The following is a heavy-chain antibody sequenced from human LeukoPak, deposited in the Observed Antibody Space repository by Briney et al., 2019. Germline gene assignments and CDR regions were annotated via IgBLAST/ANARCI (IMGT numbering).Heavy chain of an antibody. D-gene: IGHD1-26*01. Sequence: GGSLRLSCAASGFAVSSNYMGWVRQAPGKGLKWVSVIYTGGDTYYADSVKGRFTISRDNTKNTLYLQMNSLRAEDTAVYYCARGAVGATTPFDYWGQGTLVTVSS. CDR3: ARGAVGATTPFDY. CDR1: GFAVSSNY. J-gene: IGHJ4*02. V-gene: IGHV3-53*01. CDR2: IYTGGDT.